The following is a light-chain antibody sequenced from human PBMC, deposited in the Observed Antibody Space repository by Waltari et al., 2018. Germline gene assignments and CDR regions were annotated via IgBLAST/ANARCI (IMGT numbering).Light chain of an antibody. CDR2: QAF. CDR3: QKYNSPPT. Sequence: DIQMTQSPSTLSASVGDRVTITCRASQSISGWLAWYQQKPGNAPKLLIYQAFTLESGVPSRVSGSGSGTYFTLTISSLQPDDFATYYCQKYNSPPTFGQGTKVEIK. J-gene: IGKJ1*01. CDR1: QSISGW. V-gene: IGKV1-5*03.